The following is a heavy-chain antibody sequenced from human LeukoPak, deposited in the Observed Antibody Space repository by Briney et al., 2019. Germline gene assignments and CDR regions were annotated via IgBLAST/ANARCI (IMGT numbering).Heavy chain of an antibody. CDR1: GFTFSSYE. J-gene: IGHJ6*02. Sequence: GGSLRLSCAASGFTFSSYEMNWVRQAPGKGLEWVSYISSSGSTIYYADSVKGRFTISRDNAKNSLYLQMNSLRAEDTAVYYCATTRIAAAGLTDVWGQGTTVTVSS. D-gene: IGHD6-13*01. CDR2: ISSSGSTI. V-gene: IGHV3-48*03. CDR3: ATTRIAAAGLTDV.